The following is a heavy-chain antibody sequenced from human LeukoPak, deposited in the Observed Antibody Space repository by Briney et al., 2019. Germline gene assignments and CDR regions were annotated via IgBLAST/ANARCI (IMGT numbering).Heavy chain of an antibody. D-gene: IGHD3-3*01. J-gene: IGHJ4*02. CDR2: ISSSSSYI. V-gene: IGHV3-21*01. Sequence: GGSLRLSCAASGFTFSSYSMNWVRQAPGKGLEWVSSISSSSSYIYYADSVKGRFTISRDNAKNSLYLQMNSLRAEDTAVYYCARGLWGGQYTIFGVVTNYYFDYWGQGTLVTVSS. CDR3: ARGLWGGQYTIFGVVTNYYFDY. CDR1: GFTFSSYS.